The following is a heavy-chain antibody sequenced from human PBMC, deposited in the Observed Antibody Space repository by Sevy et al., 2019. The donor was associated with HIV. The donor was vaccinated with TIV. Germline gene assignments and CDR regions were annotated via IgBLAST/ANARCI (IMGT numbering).Heavy chain of an antibody. J-gene: IGHJ4*02. CDR3: AKAGDLGPFDF. D-gene: IGHD3-16*01. CDR2: ITNDGTNK. Sequence: GGSLRLSCAASGFSFTAYAIHWVRQAPGKGLEWLAVITNDGTNKIYADSVKVRFTVSRDNSRNTLSLQMDSLSTEDTAIYYCAKAGDLGPFDFWGLGTRVTVSS. CDR1: GFSFTAYA. V-gene: IGHV3-30*18.